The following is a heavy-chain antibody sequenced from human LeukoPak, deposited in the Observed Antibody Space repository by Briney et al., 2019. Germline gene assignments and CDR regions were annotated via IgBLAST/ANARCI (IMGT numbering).Heavy chain of an antibody. Sequence: SETLSLTCTVSGGSFSTYYWSWIRQAPGKGLEWIGYIYYTGSTYYNPSLKSRVTISVDTSKNQFSLKLSSVTAADTAVYNCARGPSRGDAFDIWGQGTMVTVSS. CDR2: IYYTGST. V-gene: IGHV4-59*01. CDR1: GGSFSTYY. J-gene: IGHJ3*02. D-gene: IGHD5-24*01. CDR3: ARGPSRGDAFDI.